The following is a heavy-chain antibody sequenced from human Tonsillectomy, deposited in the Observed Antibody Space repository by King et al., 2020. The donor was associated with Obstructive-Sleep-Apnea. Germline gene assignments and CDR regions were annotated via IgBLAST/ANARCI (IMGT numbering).Heavy chain of an antibody. D-gene: IGHD3-3*01. CDR1: GYTFTGYY. V-gene: IGHV1-2*02. Sequence: QLVQSGAEVKKPGASVKVSCKASGYTFTGYYVHWVRQAPGQGLEWMGWINANHGDTNYAQKFQGRVTVTRDTSINTAHMELSSLRSDDTAVYYGARDGVGPPTRNAFHIWGQGTMVIVSS. CDR3: ARDGVGPPTRNAFHI. CDR2: INANHGDT. J-gene: IGHJ3*02.